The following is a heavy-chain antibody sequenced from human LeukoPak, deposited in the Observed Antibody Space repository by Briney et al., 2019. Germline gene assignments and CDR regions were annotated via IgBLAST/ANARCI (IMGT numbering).Heavy chain of an antibody. CDR3: ARGQGFGWYYFDY. Sequence: SETLSLTCTVSGGSVSSGSNCWGWIRPPPGKGMEWIGYIYYSGSTNYNPSLKIRVTISVDTSKNQFSLRLISVTAADTAVYYCARGQGFGWYYFDYWGQGTLVTVSS. CDR1: GGSVSSGSNC. J-gene: IGHJ4*02. CDR2: IYYSGST. V-gene: IGHV4-61*01. D-gene: IGHD6-19*01.